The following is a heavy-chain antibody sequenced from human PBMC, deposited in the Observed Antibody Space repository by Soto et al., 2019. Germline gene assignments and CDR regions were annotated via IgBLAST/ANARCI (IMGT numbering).Heavy chain of an antibody. CDR2: ISSSSSYI. J-gene: IGHJ6*02. CDR1: GFTFSSYS. CDR3: AGDIRWNYYYGMDV. Sequence: EVQLVESGGGLVKPGGSLRLSCAASGFTFSSYSMNWVRQAPGKGLEWVSSISSSSSYIYYADSVKGRFTISRDNAKNSLYLQMNSLRAEDTAVYYCAGDIRWNYYYGMDVWGQGTTVTVSS. V-gene: IGHV3-21*01. D-gene: IGHD1-1*01.